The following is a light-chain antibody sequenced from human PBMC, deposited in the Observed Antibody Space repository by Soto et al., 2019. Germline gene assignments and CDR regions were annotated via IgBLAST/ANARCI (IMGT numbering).Light chain of an antibody. Sequence: ETVLTQSPGTLPLSPGERATLSCRASQSVNSNYLAWYQQKPGQAPRLLIYGASSRATGIPDRFSGSGSGTDFTLTISRLEPEDFAVYYCQQRSNWPLTFGGGTKVEIK. J-gene: IGKJ4*01. CDR2: GAS. CDR3: QQRSNWPLT. CDR1: QSVNSNY. V-gene: IGKV3D-20*02.